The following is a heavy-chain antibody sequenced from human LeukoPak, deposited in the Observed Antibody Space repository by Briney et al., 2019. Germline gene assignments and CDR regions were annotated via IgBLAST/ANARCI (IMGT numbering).Heavy chain of an antibody. Sequence: SQTLSLTCTVSGGSISSGGYYWSWIRQHAGKGLEWIGYIYYTGSTYYNPSLKSRVTISVDTSKNQFSLKLRSVTAADTAVYYCARSLLRLSGSSDVWGQGTLVTVSS. J-gene: IGHJ4*02. CDR3: ARSLLRLSGSSDV. CDR1: GGSISSGGYY. CDR2: IYYTGST. V-gene: IGHV4-31*03. D-gene: IGHD1-26*01.